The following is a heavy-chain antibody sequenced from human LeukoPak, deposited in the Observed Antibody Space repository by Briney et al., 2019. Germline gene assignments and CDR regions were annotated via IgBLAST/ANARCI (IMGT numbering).Heavy chain of an antibody. D-gene: IGHD6-19*01. CDR1: GGSISSSNW. Sequence: KPSETLSLTCAVSGGSISSSNWWSWVRQPPGKGLEWIGEIYHSGSTNYNPSLKSRVTISVDKSKNQFSLKLSSVTAADTAVYYCARAVAVAGNYYYYMDVWGKGTTVTVSS. J-gene: IGHJ6*03. V-gene: IGHV4-4*02. CDR3: ARAVAVAGNYYYYMDV. CDR2: IYHSGST.